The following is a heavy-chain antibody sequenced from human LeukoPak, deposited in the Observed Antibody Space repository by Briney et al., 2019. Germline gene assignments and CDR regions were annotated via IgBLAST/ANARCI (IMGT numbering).Heavy chain of an antibody. CDR1: GYTFTSYG. CDR3: ARDRGYSSGWYPVFDY. CDR2: ISAYNGNT. V-gene: IGHV1-18*01. D-gene: IGHD6-19*01. J-gene: IGHJ4*02. Sequence: ASVKVSCTASGYTFTSYGISWVRQAPGQGLEWMGWISAYNGNTNYAQKLQGRVTMTTDTSTSTAYMELRSLRSDDTAVYYCARDRGYSSGWYPVFDYWGQGTLVTVSS.